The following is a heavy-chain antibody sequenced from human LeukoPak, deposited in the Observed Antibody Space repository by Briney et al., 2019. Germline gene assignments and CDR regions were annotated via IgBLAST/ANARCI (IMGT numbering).Heavy chain of an antibody. CDR2: INPSGGST. CDR3: AKDRGIAAHPLDY. Sequence: AAVKVSCKASGYTFTSYYMHWVRQAPGQGLEWMGIINPSGGSTSYAQKFQGRVTMTRDTSTSTVYMELSSLRAEDTAVYYCAKDRGIAAHPLDYWGQGTLVTVSS. D-gene: IGHD6-13*01. CDR1: GYTFTSYY. V-gene: IGHV1-46*01. J-gene: IGHJ4*02.